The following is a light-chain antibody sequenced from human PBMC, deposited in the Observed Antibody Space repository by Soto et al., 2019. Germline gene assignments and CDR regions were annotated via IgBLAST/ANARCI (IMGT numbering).Light chain of an antibody. CDR3: HTYNGAPWT. CDR1: QDISNY. J-gene: IGKJ1*01. Sequence: DIQMTQSPSSLSASVGDRVTITCRASQDISNYLAWYQQKPGKVPKLLIYAAFTLHSGVPSRFSGSGSGTDFTLTISGLQPEDVANYYCHTYNGAPWTFGQGTKVEIE. CDR2: AAF. V-gene: IGKV1-27*01.